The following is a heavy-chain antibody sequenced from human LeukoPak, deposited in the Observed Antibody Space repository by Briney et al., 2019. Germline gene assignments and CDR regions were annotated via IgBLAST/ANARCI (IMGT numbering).Heavy chain of an antibody. CDR1: GFTFSSYS. D-gene: IGHD3-9*01. CDR2: ISSSSSTI. V-gene: IGHV3-48*02. CDR3: ARGDDYDILTGLDY. J-gene: IGHJ4*02. Sequence: QAGGSLRLSCAASGFTFSSYSMNWVRQAPGKGLEWVSYISSSSSTIHYADSVKGRFTISRDNAKNSLYLQMNSLRDEDTAVYYCARGDDYDILTGLDYWGQGTLVTVSS.